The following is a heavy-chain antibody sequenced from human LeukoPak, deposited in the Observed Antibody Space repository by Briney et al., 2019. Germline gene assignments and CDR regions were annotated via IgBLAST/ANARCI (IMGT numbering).Heavy chain of an antibody. Sequence: GASVKVSCKASGYTFTGYYMHWVRQAPGQGLEWMGWINPNSGGTNYAQKFQGRVTMTRDTSISTAYMELSRLRSDDTAVYYCARTGGSGSYYFDYWGQGTLVTVSS. CDR1: GYTFTGYY. CDR3: ARTGGSGSYYFDY. D-gene: IGHD3-10*01. CDR2: INPNSGGT. J-gene: IGHJ4*02. V-gene: IGHV1-2*02.